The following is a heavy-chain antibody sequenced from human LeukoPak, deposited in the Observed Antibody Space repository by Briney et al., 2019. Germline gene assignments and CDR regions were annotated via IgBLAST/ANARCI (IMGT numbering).Heavy chain of an antibody. Sequence: ASVKVSCKASGYTFTGYYMHWVRQAPGQGLEWMGWINPNSGGTNYAQKFQGRVTMTRDTSISTAYMELSRLRSDDTAVYYCARFSASYSSGWYRFDYWGQGTLVTVSS. CDR1: GYTFTGYY. J-gene: IGHJ4*02. V-gene: IGHV1-2*02. CDR2: INPNSGGT. CDR3: ARFSASYSSGWYRFDY. D-gene: IGHD6-19*01.